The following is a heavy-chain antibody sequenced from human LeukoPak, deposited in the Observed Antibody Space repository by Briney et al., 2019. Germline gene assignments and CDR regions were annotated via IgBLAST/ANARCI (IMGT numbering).Heavy chain of an antibody. CDR3: ARGALQLNFDY. V-gene: IGHV3-66*01. J-gene: IGHJ4*02. D-gene: IGHD5-24*01. CDR2: IYSGGST. CDR1: GFTFSDYD. Sequence: PGGSLRLSCSASGFTFSDYDMEWVRQAPGKGLEWVSVIYSGGSTYNADSVKGRFTISRDNSKNTLYLQMNSLRADDTAVYYCARGALQLNFDYWGQGTLVTVSS.